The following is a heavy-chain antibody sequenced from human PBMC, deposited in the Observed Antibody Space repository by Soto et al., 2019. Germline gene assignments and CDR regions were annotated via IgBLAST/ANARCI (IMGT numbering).Heavy chain of an antibody. CDR2: IIPIFGTA. Sequence: QVQLVQSGAEVKKPGSSVKVSCKASGGTFSSYAISWVRQAPGQGLEWMGGIIPIFGTANYAKKFQGSVTITEDDSTSTAYMERSSLRSEDTAVYYCARESRYCSGGSCYFLPGIDYWGQGTLVTVSS. CDR3: ARESRYCSGGSCYFLPGIDY. J-gene: IGHJ4*02. CDR1: GGTFSSYA. D-gene: IGHD2-15*01. V-gene: IGHV1-69*12.